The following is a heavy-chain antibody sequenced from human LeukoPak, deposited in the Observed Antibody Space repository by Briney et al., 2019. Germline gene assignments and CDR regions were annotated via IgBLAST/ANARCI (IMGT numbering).Heavy chain of an antibody. CDR1: GFTSSSYN. CDR2: ISRSSIYI. V-gene: IGHV3-21*01. J-gene: IGHJ6*02. CDR3: ARDSGDGSGTYYPYGMDV. D-gene: IGHD3-10*01. Sequence: TGGSLRLSCAASGFTSSSYNMNWVRQAPGKGLEWVSSISRSSIYIYYADSVKGRFTISRDNAENSLSLQMNSLRAEDTAVYYCARDSGDGSGTYYPYGMDVWGQGTTVTVSS.